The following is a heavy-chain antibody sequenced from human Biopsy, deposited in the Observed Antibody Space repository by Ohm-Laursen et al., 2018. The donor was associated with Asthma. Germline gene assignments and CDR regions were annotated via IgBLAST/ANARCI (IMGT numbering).Heavy chain of an antibody. V-gene: IGHV1-69*06. D-gene: IGHD3-3*02. Sequence: SCKAPGGTLSNFAISWGREAPGQGLVWLGGIMTVFGTTNYAQKFQGRVTITADIFTRTVYMELSRLRFDDTAIYYCARPSPNRDILFYYYHMDVWGQGTTVIVSS. CDR2: IMTVFGTT. CDR3: ARPSPNRDILFYYYHMDV. CDR1: GGTLSNFA. J-gene: IGHJ6*02.